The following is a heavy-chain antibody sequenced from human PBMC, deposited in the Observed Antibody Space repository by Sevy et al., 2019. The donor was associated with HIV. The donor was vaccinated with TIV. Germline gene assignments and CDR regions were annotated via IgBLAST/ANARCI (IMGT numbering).Heavy chain of an antibody. Sequence: GGSLRLSCTASGFTVSSSYMTWVRQPPGKGLEWVSVIYSGGSSYYADPVKGRFTISRDNSNNTLYLQMNNLRADDTAVYYCARGRGVFGAVAINWFDPWGQGALVTVSS. J-gene: IGHJ5*02. CDR1: GFTVSSSY. V-gene: IGHV3-53*01. CDR3: ARGRGVFGAVAINWFDP. D-gene: IGHD3-3*01. CDR2: IYSGGSS.